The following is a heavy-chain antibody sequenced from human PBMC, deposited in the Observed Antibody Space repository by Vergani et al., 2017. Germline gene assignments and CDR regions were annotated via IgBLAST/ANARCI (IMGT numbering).Heavy chain of an antibody. Sequence: QVTLKESGPALVKPTQTLTLTCTFSGFSLTTYGMRVSWIRQPPGKALEWLERIDWDDDTYYRTSLRTRLTISKDTFKNHVALTMTNMDPVDTATYYCARALSESRGYYLVYWGQGTLVTVSS. CDR3: ARALSESRGYYLVY. CDR1: GFSLTTYGMR. CDR2: IDWDDDT. V-gene: IGHV2-70*04. J-gene: IGHJ4*02. D-gene: IGHD3-22*01.